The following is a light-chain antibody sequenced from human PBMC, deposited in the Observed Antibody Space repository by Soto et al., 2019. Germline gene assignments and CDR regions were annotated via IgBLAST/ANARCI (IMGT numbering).Light chain of an antibody. Sequence: DIQMTQSPSTLSASVGDRVTITCRARQSISTWSAWYQQKPGKAPKLLIYSASDLESGVPSRFSGSGFGTEFTLTITSLQPDDFATYYCQQYNSYSTFGPATFGQGTKVDIK. V-gene: IGKV1-5*03. CDR3: QQYNSYSTFGPAT. CDR2: SAS. J-gene: IGKJ1*01. CDR1: QSISTW.